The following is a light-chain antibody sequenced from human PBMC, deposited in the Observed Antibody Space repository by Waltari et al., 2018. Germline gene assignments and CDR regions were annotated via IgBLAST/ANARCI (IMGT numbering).Light chain of an antibody. Sequence: DIVMTQSPDSLPVSLGERATINCKSSQNLLYGSNNKNYLSGYQQKAGQPPKLLIYWASSRESGVPDRFSGSGSGTDFTLTISSLQAEDVAVYYCQQYYSSPWTFGQGTKVEIK. V-gene: IGKV4-1*01. CDR2: WAS. CDR1: QNLLYGSNNKNY. J-gene: IGKJ1*01. CDR3: QQYYSSPWT.